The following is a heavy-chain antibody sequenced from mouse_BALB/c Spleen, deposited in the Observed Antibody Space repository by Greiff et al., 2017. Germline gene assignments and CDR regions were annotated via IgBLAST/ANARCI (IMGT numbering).Heavy chain of an antibody. V-gene: IGHV5-9-4*01. CDR3: ARYGYDHFDY. Sequence: EVMLVESGGGLVKPGGSLKLSCAASGFTFSSYAMSWVRQSPEKRLEWVAEISSGGSYTYYPDTVTGRFTISRDNAKNTLYLEMSSLRSEDTAMYYCARYGYDHFDYWGQGTTLTVSS. D-gene: IGHD2-2*01. J-gene: IGHJ2*01. CDR2: ISSGGSYT. CDR1: GFTFSSYA.